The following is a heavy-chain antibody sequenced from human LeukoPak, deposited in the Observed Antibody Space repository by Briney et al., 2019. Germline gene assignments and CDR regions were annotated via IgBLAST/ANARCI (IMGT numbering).Heavy chain of an antibody. Sequence: PSETLSLTCTVSGGSISSSSYYWGWIRQPPGKGLGWIGSIYYSGSTYYNPSLKSRVTISVDTSKNQFSLKLSSVTAADTAVYYCARAGRGSSSWYLGNWFDPWGQGTLVTVSS. CDR3: ARAGRGSSSWYLGNWFDP. J-gene: IGHJ5*02. CDR2: IYYSGST. D-gene: IGHD6-13*01. CDR1: GGSISSSSYY. V-gene: IGHV4-39*07.